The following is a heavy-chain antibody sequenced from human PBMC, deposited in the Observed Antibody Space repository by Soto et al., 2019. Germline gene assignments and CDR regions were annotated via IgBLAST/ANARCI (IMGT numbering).Heavy chain of an antibody. J-gene: IGHJ4*02. V-gene: IGHV4-61*01. D-gene: IGHD4-17*01. CDR3: ARSDYYGASDY. CDR2: VYYSGST. Sequence: SETLSLTCTVSGDSVVSGTYYWSWIRQPPGKGLEWIGYVYYSGSTTYNPSLKGRVTISVDTSKHQFSLRLTSVTAADSAVYYCARSDYYGASDYWGQGRLVTVSS. CDR1: GDSVVSGTYY.